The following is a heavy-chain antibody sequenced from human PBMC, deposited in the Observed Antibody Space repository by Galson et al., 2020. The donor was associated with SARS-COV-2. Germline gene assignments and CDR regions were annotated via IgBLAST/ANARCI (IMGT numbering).Heavy chain of an antibody. CDR1: GYTFTSYD. J-gene: IGHJ4*02. V-gene: IGHV1-8*01. Sequence: ASVKVSCKASGYTFTSYDINWVRQATGQGLEWMGWMNPNSGNTGYAQKFQGRVTMTRNTSISTAYMELSSLRSEDTAVYYCARGRSYYYDSGFDYWGQGTLVTVSS. D-gene: IGHD3-22*01. CDR3: ARGRSYYYDSGFDY. CDR2: MNPNSGNT.